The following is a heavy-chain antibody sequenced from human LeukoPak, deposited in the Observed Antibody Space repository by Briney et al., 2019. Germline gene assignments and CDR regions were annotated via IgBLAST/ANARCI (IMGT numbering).Heavy chain of an antibody. V-gene: IGHV3-53*01. CDR3: ARGSAPLVRGTGFDY. J-gene: IGHJ4*02. Sequence: PGGSLRLSCAASGFTVSSNYMSWVRQAPGKGLEGVSLIYSGGSTYSADSVKGRFTISRDNSKNTLYLQMNSLRAEDTAVYYCARGSAPLVRGTGFDYWGLGTLVTVSS. CDR2: IYSGGST. D-gene: IGHD3-10*01. CDR1: GFTVSSNY.